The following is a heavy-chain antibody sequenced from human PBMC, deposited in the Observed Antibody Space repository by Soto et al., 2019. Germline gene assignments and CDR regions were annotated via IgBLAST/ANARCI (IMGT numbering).Heavy chain of an antibody. Sequence: QVQLVQSGAEVKKPGASVKVSCKASGYTFTGYYMHWVRQAPGQGLEWMGWVNPNSGGTNYAQKFQGWVTMTRDTSISTAYMELSRLRSDDTAVYYCARALPPYYYYGMDVWGQGTTVTVSS. CDR2: VNPNSGGT. CDR1: GYTFTGYY. CDR3: ARALPPYYYYGMDV. J-gene: IGHJ6*02. V-gene: IGHV1-2*04.